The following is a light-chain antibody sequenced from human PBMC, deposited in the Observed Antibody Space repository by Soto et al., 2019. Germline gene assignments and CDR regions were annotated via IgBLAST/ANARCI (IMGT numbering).Light chain of an antibody. CDR3: QQYCSSPLT. CDR2: GAS. J-gene: IGKJ4*01. Sequence: EIVLTQSPGTLSLSPGERATLSCRASQRVSSSFLAWYQQKPGQAPRLLIYGASSRATGIPDRFSGSGSGTDSTLTISRLEPEDVAVYYCQQYCSSPLTFGGGTKVEIK. V-gene: IGKV3-20*01. CDR1: QRVSSSF.